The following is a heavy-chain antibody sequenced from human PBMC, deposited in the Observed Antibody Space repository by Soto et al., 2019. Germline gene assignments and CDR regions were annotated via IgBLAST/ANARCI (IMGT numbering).Heavy chain of an antibody. CDR3: AKDRGGNYFSHFDY. J-gene: IGHJ4*02. Sequence: GGSLSLSCAASGFTFTNYAMSWVRQAPGKGLEWVSGISATGGRESYASSVKGRFSISKDTSMNTLYVQMNNLRDDDTAIYYCAKDRGGNYFSHFDYWGQGILVTVSS. CDR1: GFTFTNYA. V-gene: IGHV3-23*01. D-gene: IGHD5-12*01. CDR2: ISATGGRE.